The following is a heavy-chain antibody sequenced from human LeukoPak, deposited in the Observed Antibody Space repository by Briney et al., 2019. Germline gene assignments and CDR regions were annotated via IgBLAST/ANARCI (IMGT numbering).Heavy chain of an antibody. CDR2: MNPKNGAT. J-gene: IGHJ5*02. CDR1: GYTFTSYG. Sequence: ASVKVSCKASGYTFTSYGINWERQATGQGLEWMGWMNPKNGATGYAQKFQGRVTMTRDTSIGTAYMELSSLVSEDTAAYYCARMDRLSATPTTDWFDPWGQGTLVTVSS. CDR3: ARMDRLSATPTTDWFDP. D-gene: IGHD3-16*02. V-gene: IGHV1-8*01.